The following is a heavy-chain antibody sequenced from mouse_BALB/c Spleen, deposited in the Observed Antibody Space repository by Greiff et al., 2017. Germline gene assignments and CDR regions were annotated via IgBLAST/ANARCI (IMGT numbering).Heavy chain of an antibody. CDR2: ISSGGGST. V-gene: IGHV5-12-1*01. CDR3: AGYGNYPYWYFDV. J-gene: IGHJ1*01. Sequence: EVMLVESGGGLVKPGGSLKLSCAASGFAFSSYDMSWVRQTPEKRLEWVAYISSGGGSTYYPDTVKGRFTISRDNAKNTLYLQMSSLKSEDTAMYYCAGYGNYPYWYFDVWGAGTTVTVSS. D-gene: IGHD2-1*01. CDR1: GFAFSSYD.